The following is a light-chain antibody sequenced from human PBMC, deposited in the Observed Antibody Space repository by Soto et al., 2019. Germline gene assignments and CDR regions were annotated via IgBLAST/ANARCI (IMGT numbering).Light chain of an antibody. CDR3: QQYSTFPRT. CDR2: DAS. Sequence: IQLTQSPSTLPASVGDRVTITCRASQSISNWLAWYQQKPGKAPKFLIYDASTLESGVPSRFSGSGSGTEVTLTISSLQPDDFATFYCQQYSTFPRTFGQGTKVDIK. J-gene: IGKJ1*01. V-gene: IGKV1-5*01. CDR1: QSISNW.